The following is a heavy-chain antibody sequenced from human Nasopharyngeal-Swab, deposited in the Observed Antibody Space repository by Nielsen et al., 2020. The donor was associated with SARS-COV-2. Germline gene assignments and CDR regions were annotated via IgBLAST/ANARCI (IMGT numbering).Heavy chain of an antibody. V-gene: IGHV3-33*01. J-gene: IGHJ4*02. CDR3: ARGSHVGDY. Sequence: SCKVSGYTLTELSMHWVRQAPGKGLEWVAVIWYDGSNKYYADSVKGRFTISRDNSKNTLYLQMNSLRAEDTAVYYCARGSHVGDYWGQGTLVTVSS. D-gene: IGHD1-26*01. CDR2: IWYDGSNK. CDR1: GYTLTELS.